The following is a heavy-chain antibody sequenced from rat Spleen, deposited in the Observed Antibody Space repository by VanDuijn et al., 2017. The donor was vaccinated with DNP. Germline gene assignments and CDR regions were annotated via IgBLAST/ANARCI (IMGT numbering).Heavy chain of an antibody. CDR1: GFTFSDYN. D-gene: IGHD1-6*01. V-gene: IGHV5-7*01. CDR3: ARQRVYTTDYSYYFDY. J-gene: IGHJ2*01. Sequence: EVQLVESGGGLVQAGRSLKLSCAASGFTFSDYNMAWVRQAPKKGLEWVATISYEGSSTDYRDSVKGRFTISRDNAKSTLYLQMDSLRSEDTATYYCARQRVYTTDYSYYFDYWGQGVMVTVSS. CDR2: ISYEGSST.